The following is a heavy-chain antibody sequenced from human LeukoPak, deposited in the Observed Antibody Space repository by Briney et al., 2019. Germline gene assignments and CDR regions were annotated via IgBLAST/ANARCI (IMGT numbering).Heavy chain of an antibody. CDR2: IYYSRST. CDR1: GGSISSGDYY. J-gene: IGHJ4*02. V-gene: IGHV4-30-4*01. Sequence: SETLSLTCTVSGGSISSGDYYWSWIRQPPGKGLEWIGYIYYSRSTYYNPSLKSRVTISVDTSKNQFSLKLSSVTAADTAVYYCASFTTVTPDYWGQGTLVTVSS. D-gene: IGHD4-17*01. CDR3: ASFTTVTPDY.